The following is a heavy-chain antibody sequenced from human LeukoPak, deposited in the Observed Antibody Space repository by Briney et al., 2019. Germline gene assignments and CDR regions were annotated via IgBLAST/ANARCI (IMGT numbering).Heavy chain of an antibody. J-gene: IGHJ4*02. D-gene: IGHD3-10*01. Sequence: SQTLSLTCTVPGGSISSGSYYWSWIRQPAGKGLEWIGRIYTSGSTNYNPSLKSRVTISVDTSKNQFSLKLSSVTAADTAVYYCARERITLDYWGQGTLVTVSS. CDR3: ARERITLDY. CDR2: IYTSGST. CDR1: GGSISSGSYY. V-gene: IGHV4-61*02.